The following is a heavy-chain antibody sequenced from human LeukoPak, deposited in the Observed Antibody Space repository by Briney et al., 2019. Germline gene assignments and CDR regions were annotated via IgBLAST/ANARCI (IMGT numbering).Heavy chain of an antibody. D-gene: IGHD3-22*01. Sequence: PSETLSLTCSVSIGSISSSKWWSWVRQSPVKGLEWIGEIYLYGTTNYNPSLESRVTISVDTSKNQFSLKLTSVTAADTAVYYCARDGTLSSGDAFDIWGQGTMVTVSS. CDR2: IYLYGTT. J-gene: IGHJ3*02. V-gene: IGHV4-4*02. CDR1: IGSISSSKW. CDR3: ARDGTLSSGDAFDI.